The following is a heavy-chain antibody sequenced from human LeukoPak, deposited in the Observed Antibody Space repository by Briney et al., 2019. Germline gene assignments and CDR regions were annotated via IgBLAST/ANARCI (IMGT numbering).Heavy chain of an antibody. V-gene: IGHV3-30*02. D-gene: IGHD6-13*01. J-gene: IGHJ3*02. CDR2: IRYDGSNK. CDR3: AKGGPKITIAAAASGAFDI. Sequence: PGGSLRLSCAASGFTFSSYGMHWVRQAPGKGLEWVAFIRYDGSNKYYADSVKGRFTISRDNSKNTLYLQMNSLRAEDTAVYYCAKGGPKITIAAAASGAFDIWGQGTMVTVSS. CDR1: GFTFSSYG.